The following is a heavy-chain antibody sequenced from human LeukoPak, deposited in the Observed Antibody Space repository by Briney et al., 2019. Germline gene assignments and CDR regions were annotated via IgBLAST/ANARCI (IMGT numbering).Heavy chain of an antibody. D-gene: IGHD1-7*01. Sequence: TLSLTCTVSGGSISSYYWSWIRQPPGKALEWLALIDWDDDKYYSTSLKTRLTISKDTSKNQVVLTMTNMDPVDTATYYCARIGGRGTTRAFDIWGQGTMVTVSS. CDR1: GGSISSYYW. CDR3: ARIGGRGTTRAFDI. CDR2: IDWDDDK. V-gene: IGHV2-70*18. J-gene: IGHJ3*02.